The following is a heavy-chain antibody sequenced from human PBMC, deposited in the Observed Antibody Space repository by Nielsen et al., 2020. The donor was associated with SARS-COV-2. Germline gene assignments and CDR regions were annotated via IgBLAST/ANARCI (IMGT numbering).Heavy chain of an antibody. CDR2: ISASGGST. CDR1: GFTFTNYG. V-gene: IGHV3-23*01. J-gene: IGHJ4*02. CDR3: AKDGHSSGWYGAPDY. D-gene: IGHD6-19*01. Sequence: GESLKISCAASGFTFTNYGMTWVRQDPGKGLEWVSTISASGGSTFYTDSVKGRFTISRDNAKNSLYLQMNSLRAEDTALYYCAKDGHSSGWYGAPDYWGQGTLVTVSS.